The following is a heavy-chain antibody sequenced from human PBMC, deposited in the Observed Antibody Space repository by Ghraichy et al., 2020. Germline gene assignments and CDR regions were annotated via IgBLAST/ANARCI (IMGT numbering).Heavy chain of an antibody. Sequence: SETLSLTCAVYGGSFSGYYWSWIRQPPGKGLEWIGEINHSGSTNYNPSLKSRVTISVDTSKNQFSLKLSSVTAADTAVYYCARGRGKFDPWGQGTLVTVSS. V-gene: IGHV4-34*01. CDR2: INHSGST. D-gene: IGHD3-10*01. CDR3: ARGRGKFDP. J-gene: IGHJ5*02. CDR1: GGSFSGYY.